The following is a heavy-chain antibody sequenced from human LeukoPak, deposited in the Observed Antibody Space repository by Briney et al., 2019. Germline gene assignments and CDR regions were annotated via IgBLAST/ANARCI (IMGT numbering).Heavy chain of an antibody. CDR3: ATPSRGYSGYDYYFDY. CDR2: IKQDGSEK. CDR1: GFTFSSYW. J-gene: IGHJ4*02. Sequence: SGGSLRLSCAASGFTFSSYWMSWVRQALGKGLEWVANIKQDGSEKYYVDSVKGRFTISRDNAKNSLYLQMNSLRAEDTAVYYCATPSRGYSGYDYYFDYWGQGTLVTVSS. D-gene: IGHD5-12*01. V-gene: IGHV3-7*01.